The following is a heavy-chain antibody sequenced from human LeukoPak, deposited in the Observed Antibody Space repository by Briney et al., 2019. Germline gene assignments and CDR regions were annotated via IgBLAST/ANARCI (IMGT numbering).Heavy chain of an antibody. CDR1: GFTFSDYH. Sequence: PGGSLRLSCAASGFTFSDYHMSWVRQAPGKGLEWVANIKQDGSEKYYVDSVKGRFTISRDNAKNSLYLQMNSLSDEDTAVYYCARDPTQYLRYGHFDCWGQGTLVTVSS. D-gene: IGHD5/OR15-5a*01. V-gene: IGHV3-7*01. CDR2: IKQDGSEK. CDR3: ARDPTQYLRYGHFDC. J-gene: IGHJ4*02.